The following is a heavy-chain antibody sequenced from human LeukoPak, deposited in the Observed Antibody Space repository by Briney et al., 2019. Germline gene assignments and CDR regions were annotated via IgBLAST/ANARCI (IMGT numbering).Heavy chain of an antibody. Sequence: PSETLSLTCTVSGGSISSSSYYWGWIRQPPGKGLEWIGSIYYSGSTYYNPSLKSRVTITVDTSKTQFSLKLSSVTAADTAVYYCAREPRDREWDYYYMDVWGKGTTVTVSS. CDR2: IYYSGST. CDR3: AREPRDREWDYYYMDV. V-gene: IGHV4-39*01. D-gene: IGHD1-14*01. CDR1: GGSISSSSYY. J-gene: IGHJ6*03.